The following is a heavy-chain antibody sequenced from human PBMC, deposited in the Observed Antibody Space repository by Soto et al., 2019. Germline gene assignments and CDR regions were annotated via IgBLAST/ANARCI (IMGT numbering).Heavy chain of an antibody. CDR2: VYPGDSDT. J-gene: IGHJ6*02. V-gene: IGHV5-51*01. Sequence: PGESLKISCKGSGYTFTDYWIGWVRQLPGKGLEWMGIVYPGDSDTRYSPSFQGHVTITVDKSTNTAYLQWNTLRASDTAMYYCARNISNFRYYYCAMDVWGQGTTVTVSS. CDR1: GYTFTDYW. D-gene: IGHD4-4*01. CDR3: ARNISNFRYYYCAMDV.